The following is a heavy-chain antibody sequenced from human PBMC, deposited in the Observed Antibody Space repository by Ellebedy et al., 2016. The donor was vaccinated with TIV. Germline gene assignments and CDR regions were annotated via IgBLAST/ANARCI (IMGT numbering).Heavy chain of an antibody. Sequence: SETLSLTCTVSGGSISSYYWSWIRQPPGKGLEWIGYIYYSGSTNYNPSLKSRVTISVDTSKNQFSLKLSSVTAADTAVYYCARVITFGGVRFSRAFDIWGQGTMVTVSS. CDR3: ARVITFGGVRFSRAFDI. J-gene: IGHJ3*02. CDR2: IYYSGST. V-gene: IGHV4-59*01. D-gene: IGHD3-16*01. CDR1: GGSISSYY.